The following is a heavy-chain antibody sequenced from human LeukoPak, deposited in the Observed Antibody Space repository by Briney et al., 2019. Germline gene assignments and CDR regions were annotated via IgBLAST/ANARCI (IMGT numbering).Heavy chain of an antibody. CDR2: INPNSGGT. D-gene: IGHD3-22*01. J-gene: IGHJ3*02. CDR1: GYTFTGYY. Sequence: ASVKVSCKASGYTFTGYYMHWVRQAPGQGLEWMGWINPNSGGTNYAQKFQGRVTMTRDTSISTAYMELSRLRSDDTAVYYCARRSYYYDSSGYYYSSAFDIWGQGTMVTVSS. V-gene: IGHV1-2*02. CDR3: ARRSYYYDSSGYYYSSAFDI.